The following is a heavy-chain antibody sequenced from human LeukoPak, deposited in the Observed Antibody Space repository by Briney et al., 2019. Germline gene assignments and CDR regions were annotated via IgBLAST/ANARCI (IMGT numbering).Heavy chain of an antibody. J-gene: IGHJ5*02. CDR1: GFTFSSYN. V-gene: IGHV3-21*01. Sequence: GGSLRLSCAASGFTFSSYNMNWVRQAPGKGLEWVSSISRSSNYIYYADSVKGRFTISRDNAKNSLYLQMNSLRGEYTAVYYCARGVEMATIPNWFDPWGQGTLVTVSS. CDR3: ARGVEMATIPNWFDP. D-gene: IGHD5-24*01. CDR2: ISRSSNYI.